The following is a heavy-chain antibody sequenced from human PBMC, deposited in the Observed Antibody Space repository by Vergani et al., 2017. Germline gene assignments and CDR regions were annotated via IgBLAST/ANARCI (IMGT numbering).Heavy chain of an antibody. J-gene: IGHJ3*02. V-gene: IGHV3-20*04. Sequence: EVQLVESGGGVVRPGGSLRLSCAASGFTFDDYGMSWVRQAPGKGLEWVSGINWNGGSTGYADSVKGRFTISRDNAKNSLYLQMNSLRAEDTALYYCAGATPEGRLSYYYDSSGYVDAFDIWGQGTMVTVSS. CDR2: INWNGGST. D-gene: IGHD3-22*01. CDR3: AGATPEGRLSYYYDSSGYVDAFDI. CDR1: GFTFDDYG.